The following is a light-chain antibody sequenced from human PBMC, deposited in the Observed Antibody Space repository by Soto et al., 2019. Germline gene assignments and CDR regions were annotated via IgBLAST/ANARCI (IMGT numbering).Light chain of an antibody. CDR2: DVT. J-gene: IGLJ3*02. Sequence: QSALTQPASVSGSPGQSITISCTGTSSDVGAYNYVSWYQQHPGKAPKLMIYDVTNRPSGVSYGFSASKSGNTAYLTISGLQAEDEADYFCSSYTSRSTPWVFGGGTKLTVL. CDR3: SSYTSRSTPWV. CDR1: SSDVGAYNY. V-gene: IGLV2-14*01.